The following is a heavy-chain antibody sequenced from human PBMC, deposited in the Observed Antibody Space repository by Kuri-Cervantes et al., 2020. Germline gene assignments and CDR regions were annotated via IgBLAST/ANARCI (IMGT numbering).Heavy chain of an antibody. D-gene: IGHD6-19*01. Sequence: ESLKISCAVSGYSISSGYYWGWIRQPPGKGLEWIGSIYHSGSTYYNPSLKSRVTISVDTSKNQFSLKLSSVTAADTAVYYCARARSIAVAVDYWGQGTLVTVSS. CDR1: GYSISSGYY. J-gene: IGHJ4*02. CDR2: IYHSGST. V-gene: IGHV4-38-2*01. CDR3: ARARSIAVAVDY.